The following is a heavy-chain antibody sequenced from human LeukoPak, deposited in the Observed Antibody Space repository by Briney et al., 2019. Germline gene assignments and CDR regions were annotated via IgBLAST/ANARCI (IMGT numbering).Heavy chain of an antibody. V-gene: IGHV4-59*01. CDR1: GDSINSNY. Sequence: SETLSLTCSVSGDSINSNYWSWMRQPPGKGLEWIGYIYYSGSTNYNPSLKSRVTISVDTSKNQFSLKLSSVTAADTAVYYCASDPYCSSTSCYRPVWGQGTLVTVSS. J-gene: IGHJ4*02. CDR3: ASDPYCSSTSCYRPV. D-gene: IGHD2-2*01. CDR2: IYYSGST.